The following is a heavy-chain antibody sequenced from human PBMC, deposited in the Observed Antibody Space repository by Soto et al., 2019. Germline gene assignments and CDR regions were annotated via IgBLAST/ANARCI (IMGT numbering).Heavy chain of an antibody. V-gene: IGHV5-51*01. CDR2: IYPADSDT. Sequence: GVSLKISCLGSAYSVTNYWVGWVSQMHGKGLEWMGIIYPADSDTRYSPSFQGQVTISVDKSISTAYLQWSSLKASDTAIYFCSRHNISGPTLHALDIWGKGTLVTVS. J-gene: IGHJ3*02. D-gene: IGHD6-19*01. CDR3: SRHNISGPTLHALDI. CDR1: AYSVTNYW.